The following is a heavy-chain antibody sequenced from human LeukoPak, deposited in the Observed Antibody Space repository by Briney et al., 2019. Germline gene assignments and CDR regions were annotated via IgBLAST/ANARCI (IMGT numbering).Heavy chain of an antibody. CDR3: TRATYYYDSSGYYYVDYFVY. J-gene: IGHJ4*02. CDR1: GFTFSGSA. CDR2: IRSKANSYAT. D-gene: IGHD3-22*01. Sequence: GGSLRLSCAASGFTFSGSAMHWVRQASGKGLEWVGRIRSKANSYATAYAASVKGRFTISRNDSKNTAYLQMNSLKTEDTAVYYCTRATYYYDSSGYYYVDYFVYWGQGTLVTVSS. V-gene: IGHV3-73*01.